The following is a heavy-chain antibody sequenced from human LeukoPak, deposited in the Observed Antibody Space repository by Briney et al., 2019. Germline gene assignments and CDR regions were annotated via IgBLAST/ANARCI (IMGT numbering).Heavy chain of an antibody. Sequence: SETLSLTCTVSGGSINSGTYYWSWIRQPAGKGLEWIGRIYTTGSTKYNPSLKSRVTISVDTSKNQFSLKLSSVTAADTAVYYCARARCTNGICYAGYYYYMDVWGKGTTVTVSS. D-gene: IGHD2-8*01. V-gene: IGHV4-61*02. CDR1: GGSINSGTYY. CDR3: ARARCTNGICYAGYYYYMDV. CDR2: IYTTGST. J-gene: IGHJ6*03.